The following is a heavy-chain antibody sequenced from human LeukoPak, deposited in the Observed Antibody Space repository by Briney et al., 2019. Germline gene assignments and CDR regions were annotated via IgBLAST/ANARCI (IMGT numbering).Heavy chain of an antibody. CDR1: GFRFDSFY. CDR3: ARSLIVASEDY. V-gene: IGHV3-11*04. D-gene: IGHD3-22*01. CDR2: ISSSGAVP. Sequence: GGSLRLSCAASGFRFDSFYMGWIRQVPGKGLDYIAFISSSGAVPYYAESVKGRFTVSRDNAKNSVSLQMNSLSADDTAVYYCARSLIVASEDYWGQGTLVTVSS. J-gene: IGHJ4*02.